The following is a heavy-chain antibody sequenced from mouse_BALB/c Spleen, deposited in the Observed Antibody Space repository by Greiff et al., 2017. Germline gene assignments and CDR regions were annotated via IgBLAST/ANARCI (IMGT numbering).Heavy chain of an antibody. CDR1: GFTFSSYG. J-gene: IGHJ3*01. CDR2: ISSGGSYT. Sequence: DVKLVESGGDLVKPGGSLKLSCAASGFTFSSYGMSWVRQTPDKRLEWVATISSGGSYTYYPDSVKGRFTISRDNAKNTLYLQMSSLKSEDTAMYYCARAEKAWFAYWGQGTLVTVSA. V-gene: IGHV5-6*02. CDR3: ARAEKAWFAY.